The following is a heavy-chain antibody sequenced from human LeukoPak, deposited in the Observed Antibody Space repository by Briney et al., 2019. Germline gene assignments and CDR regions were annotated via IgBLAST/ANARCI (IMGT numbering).Heavy chain of an antibody. J-gene: IGHJ5*02. V-gene: IGHV4-59*08. Sequence: SETLSLTCTVSGGSISSYYWSWIRQPPGKGLEWIGHIYYSGSTNYNPSLKSRVTISVDTSKNQFSLKLSSVTAADTAVYYCARRIKHDYGDYWFDPWGQGTLVTVSS. CDR1: GGSISSYY. CDR3: ARRIKHDYGDYWFDP. CDR2: IYYSGST. D-gene: IGHD4-17*01.